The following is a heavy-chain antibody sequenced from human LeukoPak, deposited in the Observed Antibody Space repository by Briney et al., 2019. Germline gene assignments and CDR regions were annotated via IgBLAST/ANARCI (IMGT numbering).Heavy chain of an antibody. CDR2: IYYSGST. V-gene: IGHV4-31*03. Sequence: SETLSLTCTVSGGSISSSSYYWSWIRQHPGKGLELIGHIYYSGSTNYNPSLKSRVTVSVDTSKNQFSLKLSSVTAADTAVYYCARSPAYYYGSGEINWFDPWGQGTLVTVSS. J-gene: IGHJ5*02. CDR1: GGSISSSSYY. D-gene: IGHD3-10*01. CDR3: ARSPAYYYGSGEINWFDP.